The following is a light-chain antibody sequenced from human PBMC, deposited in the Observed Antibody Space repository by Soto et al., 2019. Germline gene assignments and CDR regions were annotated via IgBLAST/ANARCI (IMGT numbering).Light chain of an antibody. V-gene: IGKV1-5*03. CDR3: QQYRT. CDR2: KAS. Sequence: DIQMTQSPSSLSASVGDRVTISCRGSPGISSWLAWYQQKPGKAPRLLIYKASSLASGVPSRFSGSGSGTEFTLTISSLQPDDFATYYCQQYRTFGQGTKVDIK. CDR1: PGISSW. J-gene: IGKJ1*01.